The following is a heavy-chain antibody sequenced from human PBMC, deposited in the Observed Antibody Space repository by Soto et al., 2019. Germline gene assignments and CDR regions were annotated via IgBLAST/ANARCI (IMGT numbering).Heavy chain of an antibody. CDR2: INHSGST. D-gene: IGHD2-15*01. Sequence: PSEPLSLTCAVYGGSFSVYYWTWIRQPPGTGLEWIGEINHSGSTNYNPSLKSRVTISVDTSKNQFSLKLSSVTAADTAVYYCARDTVVVVAVAPAFDISGQGTMVT. V-gene: IGHV4-34*01. CDR3: ARDTVVVVAVAPAFDI. CDR1: GGSFSVYY. J-gene: IGHJ3*02.